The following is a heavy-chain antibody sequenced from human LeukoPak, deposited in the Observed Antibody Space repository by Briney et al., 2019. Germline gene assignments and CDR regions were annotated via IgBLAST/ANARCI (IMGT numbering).Heavy chain of an antibody. D-gene: IGHD2-21*02. Sequence: SETLSLTCTVSGGSISSSSYYWGWIRQPPGKGLEWIGSIYYSGSTYYNPSLKSRVTISVDPSKKQFSLKLSSVTAADTAVYYYARRGAYCGGDCYYDYWGQGTLVTVSS. CDR2: IYYSGST. V-gene: IGHV4-39*01. J-gene: IGHJ4*02. CDR3: ARRGAYCGGDCYYDY. CDR1: GGSISSSSYY.